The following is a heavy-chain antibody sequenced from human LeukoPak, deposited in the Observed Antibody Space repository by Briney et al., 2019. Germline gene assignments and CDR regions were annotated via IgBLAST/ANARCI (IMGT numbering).Heavy chain of an antibody. CDR2: IYSGGRT. D-gene: IGHD4-17*01. Sequence: GGSLRLSCAASGFTVSSNYMTWARQAPGKGLEWVSVIYSGGRTYYADSVKGRFTISRDNSKNTLYLDMNSLRAEDTAVYYCASRSAGDYVKTFDIWGQGAMVTVSS. V-gene: IGHV3-53*01. J-gene: IGHJ3*02. CDR3: ASRSAGDYVKTFDI. CDR1: GFTVSSNY.